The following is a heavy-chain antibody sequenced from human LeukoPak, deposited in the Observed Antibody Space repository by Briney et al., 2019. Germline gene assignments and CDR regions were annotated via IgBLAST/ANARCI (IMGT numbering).Heavy chain of an antibody. D-gene: IGHD3-3*01. V-gene: IGHV4-39*07. Sequence: SETLSLTCTVSGGSISSGDYYWSWIRQPPGKGLEWIGEINHSGSTNHNPSLKSRVTISVDTSKNQFSLKLSSVTAADTAVYYCARDRPLIRFLEWLPTRYGMDVWGQGTTVTVSS. CDR1: GGSISSGDYY. CDR3: ARDRPLIRFLEWLPTRYGMDV. CDR2: INHSGST. J-gene: IGHJ6*02.